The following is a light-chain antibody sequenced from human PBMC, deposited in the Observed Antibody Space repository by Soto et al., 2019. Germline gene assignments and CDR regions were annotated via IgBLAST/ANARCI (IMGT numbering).Light chain of an antibody. J-gene: IGKJ1*01. V-gene: IGKV1-39*01. CDR2: GAS. CDR1: QSISTY. CDR3: QQKYRLPRT. Sequence: QMTQSPSSLSASVGDRVTITCRASQSISTYLNWYQHKPGKAPKVLINGASRLHTGVPSRFSGSGSGTDFTLTISSLQPEDFATYLRQQKYRLPRTFGQGTKVDIK.